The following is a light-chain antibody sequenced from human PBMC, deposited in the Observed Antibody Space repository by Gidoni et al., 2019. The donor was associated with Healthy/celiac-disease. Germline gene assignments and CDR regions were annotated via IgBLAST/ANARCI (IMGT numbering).Light chain of an antibody. CDR3: QQYDNLPPEYT. V-gene: IGKV1-33*01. J-gene: IGKJ2*01. Sequence: DIQMTQSPSSLSASVGDRVTITCQASQDISNYLNWYQQKPGKAPKLLIYDASNLETGVPSRFSGSGSGTDFTFTISSLQPEDIATYYCQQYDNLPPEYTFXXXTKLEIK. CDR1: QDISNY. CDR2: DAS.